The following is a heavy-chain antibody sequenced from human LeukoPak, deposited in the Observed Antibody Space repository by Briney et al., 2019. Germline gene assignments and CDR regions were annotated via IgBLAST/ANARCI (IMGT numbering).Heavy chain of an antibody. CDR1: GFTFDDYG. CDR3: ARVDSSGWWGAFDI. V-gene: IGHV3-20*01. Sequence: GGSLRLSCAASGFTFDDYGMSWVRQAPGKVLEWVSGINWNGGSTGYADSVKGRFTISRDNAKNSLYLQMNSLRAEDTALYHCARVDSSGWWGAFDIWGQGTMVTVSS. CDR2: INWNGGST. D-gene: IGHD6-19*01. J-gene: IGHJ3*02.